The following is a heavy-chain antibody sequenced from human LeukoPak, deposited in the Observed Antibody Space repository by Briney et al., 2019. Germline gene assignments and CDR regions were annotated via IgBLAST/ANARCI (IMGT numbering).Heavy chain of an antibody. CDR3: ARQREYSYGYDDY. V-gene: IGHV4-39*01. CDR1: GSSISSSSYY. Sequence: MASETLSLTCTVSGSSISSSSYYWGWIRQPPGKGLEWIGSIYYSGSTYYNPSLKSRVTISVDTSKNQFSLKLNSVTAADTALYYCARQREYSYGYDDYWGQGTLVTVSS. D-gene: IGHD5-18*01. CDR2: IYYSGST. J-gene: IGHJ4*02.